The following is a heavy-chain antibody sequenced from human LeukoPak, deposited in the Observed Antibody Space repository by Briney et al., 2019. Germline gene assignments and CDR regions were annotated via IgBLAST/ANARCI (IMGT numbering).Heavy chain of an antibody. J-gene: IGHJ6*03. CDR3: ASAVAAARPYYYYYMDV. CDR2: IIPIFGTA. D-gene: IGHD6-13*01. CDR1: GGTFSSYA. Sequence: SVKVSCKASGGTFSSYAISWVRQAPGQGLEWMGGIIPIFGTANYAQKFQGRVTITTDESTSTAYMELSSLRSEDTAVYYCASAVAAARPYYYYYMDVWGKGTTVTVSS. V-gene: IGHV1-69*05.